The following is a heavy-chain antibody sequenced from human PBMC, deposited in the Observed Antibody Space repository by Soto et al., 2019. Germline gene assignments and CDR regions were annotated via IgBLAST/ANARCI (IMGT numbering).Heavy chain of an antibody. J-gene: IGHJ4*02. CDR2: IKSEADGGTT. V-gene: IGHV3-15*07. Sequence: EVPLVESGGGLVKPGGSLRLSCAVSGFSLTNVWMNWVRQAPGKGLEWVGRIKSEADGGTTDYAAPVKGRFIISRDESKNTLYLEMNSLKIEDTAVYYCSHGYEQYFESWGQGTLVTVSS. CDR1: GFSLTNVW. D-gene: IGHD5-18*01. CDR3: SHGYEQYFES.